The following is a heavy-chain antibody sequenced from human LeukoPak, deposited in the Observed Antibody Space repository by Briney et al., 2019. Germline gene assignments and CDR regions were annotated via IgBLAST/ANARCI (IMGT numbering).Heavy chain of an antibody. D-gene: IGHD3-9*01. J-gene: IGHJ4*02. CDR2: ITGSGGNT. CDR3: AKWGDYDVLTGYYVSDY. CDR1: GFTFSNYA. V-gene: IGHV3-23*01. Sequence: GASLRLSCAASGFTFSNYAMSWVRQAPGKGLEWVSAITGSGGNTYYADSVKGRFTISRDNSKNTVFLQMDSLRAEDTAVYYCAKWGDYDVLTGYYVSDYWGQGTLVTVSS.